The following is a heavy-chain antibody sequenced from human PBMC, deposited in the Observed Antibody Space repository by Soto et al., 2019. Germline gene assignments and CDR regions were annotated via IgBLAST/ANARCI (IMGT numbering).Heavy chain of an antibody. CDR2: ISYDGSNK. V-gene: IGHV3-30*18. Sequence: GSLRLSCAASGXTVSSYGMHWVRQAPGKGLEWVAVISYDGSNKYYADSVKGRFTISRDNSKNTLYLQMNSLRDEDTAVHYCAKDRLRLMVGRAGGMDVWGQGTTGTVSS. J-gene: IGHJ6*02. D-gene: IGHD2-8*01. CDR3: AKDRLRLMVGRAGGMDV. CDR1: GXTVSSYG.